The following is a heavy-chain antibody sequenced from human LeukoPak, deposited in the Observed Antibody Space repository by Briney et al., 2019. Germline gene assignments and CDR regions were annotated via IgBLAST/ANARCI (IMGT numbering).Heavy chain of an antibody. CDR2: HSFSDTPI. V-gene: IGHV3-48*01. D-gene: IGHD5-24*01. CDR3: ARERDEGFDY. Sequence: GGSLRLSCVASGFIFSSYSMNWVRRAPGKGLDWISYHSFSDTPIVYADSVKGRFTISRDNAKNSLYLQMNSLKAEDTAVYYCARERDEGFDYWGQGTLVTVSS. J-gene: IGHJ4*02. CDR1: GFIFSSYS.